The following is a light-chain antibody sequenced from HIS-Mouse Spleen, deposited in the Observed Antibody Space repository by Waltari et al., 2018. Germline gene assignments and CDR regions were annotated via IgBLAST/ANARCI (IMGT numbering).Light chain of an antibody. Sequence: QSALTQPASVSGSPGPSITISSTGTSSYVGSYNLASWYQQHPGKAPKLMIYEGSKRPSGVSNRFSGSKSGNTASLTISGLQAEDEADYYCCSYAGSSTPRVFGGGTKLTVL. CDR1: SSYVGSYNL. CDR2: EGS. CDR3: CSYAGSSTPRV. V-gene: IGLV2-23*01. J-gene: IGLJ2*01.